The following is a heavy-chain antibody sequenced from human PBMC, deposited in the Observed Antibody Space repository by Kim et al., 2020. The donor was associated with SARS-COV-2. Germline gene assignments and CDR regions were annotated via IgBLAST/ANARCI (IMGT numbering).Heavy chain of an antibody. Sequence: GESLKISCQGSGYTFPTYWIAWVRQMPGKGLEWMGRISPSDSYTTYSPSFQGHVTISADKSISTAYLQWGSLKASDTAKYYCASADGPGSYARVWGQGTLVTVSS. CDR3: ASADGPGSYARV. J-gene: IGHJ3*01. D-gene: IGHD3-10*01. CDR1: GYTFPTYW. CDR2: ISPSDSYT. V-gene: IGHV5-10-1*01.